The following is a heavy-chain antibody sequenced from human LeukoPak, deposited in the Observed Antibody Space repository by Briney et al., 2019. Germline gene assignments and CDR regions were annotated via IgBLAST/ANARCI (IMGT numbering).Heavy chain of an antibody. CDR2: INWNGGST. Sequence: PGGSLRLSCAASGFTFDDYGMSWVRQAPGKGLEWVSGINWNGGSTGYADSVRGRFTISRDNAKNSLYLQMNSLRAEDTALYYCARRGIAAAGTHYYYMDVWGKGTTATVSS. V-gene: IGHV3-20*04. CDR3: ARRGIAAAGTHYYYMDV. D-gene: IGHD6-13*01. CDR1: GFTFDDYG. J-gene: IGHJ6*03.